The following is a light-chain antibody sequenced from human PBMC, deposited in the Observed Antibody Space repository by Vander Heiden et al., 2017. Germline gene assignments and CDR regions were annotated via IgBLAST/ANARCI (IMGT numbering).Light chain of an antibody. CDR3: QSYDSSLSGSV. J-gene: IGLJ2*01. CDR1: SSNITVGYD. Sequence: QSVLTQPPSMSAVPRQSVTIACTRRSSNITVGYDVHWYQQRPGTAPKLLIYDNNKRPSGAPDRFSGSKSATSASLASTGLQAEDEADYYCQSYDSSLSGSVFGGGTKLTVL. CDR2: DNN. V-gene: IGLV1-40*01.